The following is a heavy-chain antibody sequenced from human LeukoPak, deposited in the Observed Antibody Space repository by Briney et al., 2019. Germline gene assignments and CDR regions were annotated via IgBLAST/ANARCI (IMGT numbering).Heavy chain of an antibody. CDR1: GFTFSDYG. CDR3: SRTRISGIDGFDI. Sequence: GGSLRLSCTASGFTFSDYGVNWFRQAPGKGLEWVAFIRSKPYGGTTEYAASVKGRFSISRDESTSIVYLQMNSLKTEDTALYYCSRTRISGIDGFDIWGQGTMVTVSS. J-gene: IGHJ3*02. D-gene: IGHD2-15*01. V-gene: IGHV3-49*03. CDR2: IRSKPYGGTT.